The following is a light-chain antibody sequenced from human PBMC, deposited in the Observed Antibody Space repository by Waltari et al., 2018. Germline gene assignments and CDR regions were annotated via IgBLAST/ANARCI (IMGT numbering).Light chain of an antibody. V-gene: IGLV2-23*01. CDR2: EAT. CDR3: CSYTGSSTSYG. CDR1: STDLASYNL. Sequence: QSALSQPASVSGSPGQSLTITCTGASTDLASYNLVAWYQPHPTRAPKLITDEATKRPSGISRRFSGAKSGATASLRISGLQADDEADYYCCSYTGSSTSYGCGGGTKVTVL. J-gene: IGLJ1*01.